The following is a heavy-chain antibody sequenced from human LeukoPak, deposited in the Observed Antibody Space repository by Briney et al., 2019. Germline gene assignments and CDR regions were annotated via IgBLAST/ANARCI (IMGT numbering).Heavy chain of an antibody. CDR1: GGSISSSRYS. CDR3: AKLNPIFAIDN. D-gene: IGHD3-3*01. J-gene: IGHJ4*02. Sequence: SETLSLTCTVSGGSISSSRYSWGWIRQPPGKGLEWIGSIYYSGSTYYNPSLKSRVTISVDTSKNQFSLKLTSVTAADTAVYYCAKLNPIFAIDNWGQGTLVTVSS. V-gene: IGHV4-39*01. CDR2: IYYSGST.